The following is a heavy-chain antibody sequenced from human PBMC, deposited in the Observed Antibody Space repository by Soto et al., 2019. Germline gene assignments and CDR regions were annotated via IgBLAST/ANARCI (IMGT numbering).Heavy chain of an antibody. V-gene: IGHV4-39*01. CDR1: GASISIGTDY. CDR3: ARRHSHDFYDRSTYVP. J-gene: IGHJ4*02. Sequence: SETLSLTCSVSGASISIGTDYWGWIRQPPGKGLEWIGNIHYSGSTYYNPSLKSRVNISVDTSKNQFSLKLSSVTAADTAMYYCARRHSHDFYDRSTYVPRGQGAQVTVS. CDR2: IHYSGST. D-gene: IGHD3-22*01.